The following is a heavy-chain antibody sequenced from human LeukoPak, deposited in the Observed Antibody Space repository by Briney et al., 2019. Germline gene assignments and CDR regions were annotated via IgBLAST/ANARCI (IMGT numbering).Heavy chain of an antibody. V-gene: IGHV3-23*01. CDR2: MSGSGGST. CDR3: AKDREYSYVYDAFDI. J-gene: IGHJ3*02. CDR1: GFTFSSYA. D-gene: IGHD3-16*01. Sequence: KAGGSLRLSCAASGFTFSSYAMSWVRQAPGKGLEWVSGMSGSGGSTYYADSVKGRFTISRDNSKNTLYLQMNTLRAEDTAVYYCAKDREYSYVYDAFDIWGQGTLVTVSS.